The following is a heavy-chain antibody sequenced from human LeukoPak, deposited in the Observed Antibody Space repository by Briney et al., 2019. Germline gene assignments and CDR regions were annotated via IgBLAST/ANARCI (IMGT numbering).Heavy chain of an antibody. CDR3: AREQYYYDSSGLDY. CDR2: IYHSGST. V-gene: IGHV4-30-2*01. J-gene: IGHJ4*02. CDR1: GGSIRSNDYS. Sequence: SQTLSLTCSVSGGSIRSNDYSSNWIRQPPGKGLEWIGYIYHSGSTYYNPSLKSRVTISVDRSKNQFSLKLSSVTAADTAVYYCAREQYYYDSSGLDYWGQGTLVTVSS. D-gene: IGHD3-22*01.